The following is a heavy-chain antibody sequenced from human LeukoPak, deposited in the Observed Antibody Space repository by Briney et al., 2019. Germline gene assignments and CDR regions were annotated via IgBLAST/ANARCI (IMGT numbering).Heavy chain of an antibody. CDR1: VYTFTCYY. D-gene: IGHD2-15*01. V-gene: IGHV1-2*02. CDR2: IYPNSGGT. J-gene: IGHJ5*02. Sequence: ASVTVSFKSSVYTFTCYYIHWVRQAPGQGLEWMGFIYPNSGGTNYAQKFQGRVTMTRDTSISTAYVELSRLRSDDTAVYYCARVVVVAATSWFDPWGQGTLVTVSS. CDR3: ARVVVVAATSWFDP.